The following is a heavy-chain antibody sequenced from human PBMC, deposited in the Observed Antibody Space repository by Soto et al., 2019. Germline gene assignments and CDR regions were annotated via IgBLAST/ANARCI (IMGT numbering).Heavy chain of an antibody. CDR1: GYTFSSIG. Sequence: QVQLVQSGAEVKKLGASVKVSCKTSGYTFSSIGISWVRQAPGQGLEWMGWISPHKDNTYYAQRLQGRVTMTTDTSTSTAYMELRSLRSDDTAVYFCARDLDGSGSYYTNYWGQGTLVTVSS. D-gene: IGHD3-10*01. CDR2: ISPHKDNT. V-gene: IGHV1-18*01. J-gene: IGHJ4*02. CDR3: ARDLDGSGSYYTNY.